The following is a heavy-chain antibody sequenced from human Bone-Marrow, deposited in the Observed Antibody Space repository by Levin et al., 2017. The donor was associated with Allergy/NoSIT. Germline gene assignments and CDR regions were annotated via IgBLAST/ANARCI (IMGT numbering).Heavy chain of an antibody. J-gene: IGHJ4*02. V-gene: IGHV3-7*01. Sequence: HAGGSLRLSCAASGFTFSDFWMTWIRQSPGKGLEWVVNISPDGSQQDYSDSVRGRFTATRDNAKESLFLQLDSLRATDTATYYCAVGAHFWGQGTLVTVSS. CDR2: ISPDGSQQ. D-gene: IGHD3-16*01. CDR1: GFTFSDFW. CDR3: AVGAHF.